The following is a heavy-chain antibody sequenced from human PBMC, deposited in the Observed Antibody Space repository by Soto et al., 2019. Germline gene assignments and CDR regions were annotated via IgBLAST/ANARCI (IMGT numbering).Heavy chain of an antibody. V-gene: IGHV4-34*01. D-gene: IGHD2-15*01. CDR3: ARGPKVGGPPRGY. CDR1: GGSFSGYY. J-gene: IGHJ4*02. CDR2: INHSGST. Sequence: SETLSLTCAVCGGSFSGYYWSWIRQPPGKGLEWIGEINHSGSTNYNPSLKSRVTISVDTSKNQFSLKLSSVTAADTAVYYCARGPKVGGPPRGYWGQGTLVTVSS.